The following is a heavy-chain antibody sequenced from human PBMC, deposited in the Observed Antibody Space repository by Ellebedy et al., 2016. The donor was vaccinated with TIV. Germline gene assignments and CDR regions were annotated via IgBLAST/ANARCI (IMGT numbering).Heavy chain of an antibody. CDR2: IFGSGGGI. CDR1: GFTFSRYA. Sequence: GESLKISCAASGFTFSRYAMSWVRQAPGKGLEWVSGIFGSGGGISYADSVKGRFTISRDNSKRMVHLQMNSLRPEDTAVYYCANDRTSGDGYWVFDQWGQGTLVTFSS. D-gene: IGHD5-18*01. V-gene: IGHV3-23*01. J-gene: IGHJ4*02. CDR3: ANDRTSGDGYWVFDQ.